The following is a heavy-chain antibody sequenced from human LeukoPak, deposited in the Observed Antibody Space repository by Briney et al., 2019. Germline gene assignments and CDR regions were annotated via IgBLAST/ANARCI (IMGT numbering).Heavy chain of an antibody. V-gene: IGHV4-4*02. D-gene: IGHD4-17*01. CDR1: GGSISSSNW. CDR3: AKAAYGDYVNWFDP. CDR2: IYHSGST. Sequence: PSETLSLTCAVSGGSISSSNWWSWVRQPPGKGLEWIGEIYHSGSTNYNPSLKSRVTISVDKSKNQFSLKLSSVTAADTALYYCAKAAYGDYVNWFDPWGQGTLVTVSS. J-gene: IGHJ5*02.